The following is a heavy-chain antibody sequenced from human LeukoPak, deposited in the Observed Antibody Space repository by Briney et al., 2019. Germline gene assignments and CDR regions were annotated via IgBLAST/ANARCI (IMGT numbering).Heavy chain of an antibody. CDR2: VYSHGST. J-gene: IGHJ5*02. CDR1: GDSITSDNYY. CDR3: ARRKYGVGYDP. V-gene: IGHV4-39*01. D-gene: IGHD2-8*01. Sequence: SETLSLTCTVSGDSITSDNYYWGWIRQPPGKGLEWIGNVYSHGSTFYSPSLKGRVTMSVDASENQFSLRLSSLSAADTAVYYCARRKYGVGYDPWGQGTLVTVSS.